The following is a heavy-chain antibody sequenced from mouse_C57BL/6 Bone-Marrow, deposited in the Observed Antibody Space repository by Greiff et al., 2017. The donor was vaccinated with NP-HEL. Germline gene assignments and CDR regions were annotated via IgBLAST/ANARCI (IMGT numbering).Heavy chain of an antibody. V-gene: IGHV1-69*01. J-gene: IGHJ3*01. CDR1: GYTFTSYW. CDR2: IDPSDSYT. Sequence: VQRKQPGAELVMPGASVKLSCKASGYTFTSYWMHWVKQRPGQGLEWIGEIDPSDSYTNYNQKFKGKSTLTVDKSSSTAYMQLSSLTSEDSAVYYCAREGSNYGFFAYWGQGTLVTVSA. CDR3: AREGSNYGFFAY. D-gene: IGHD2-5*01.